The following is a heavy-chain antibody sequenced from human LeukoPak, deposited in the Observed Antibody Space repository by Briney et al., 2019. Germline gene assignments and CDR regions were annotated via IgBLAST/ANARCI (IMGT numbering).Heavy chain of an antibody. CDR1: GFAFSFFA. CDR3: ARKIYDSSGYYLGY. Sequence: PGGSLRLSCEASGFAFSFFAMSWVRQAPGKGLEWVSVIYSGGSTYYADSVKGRFTISRHNSKNTLYLQMNSLRAEDTAVYYCARKIYDSSGYYLGYWGQGTLVTVSS. J-gene: IGHJ4*02. V-gene: IGHV3-53*04. D-gene: IGHD3-22*01. CDR2: IYSGGST.